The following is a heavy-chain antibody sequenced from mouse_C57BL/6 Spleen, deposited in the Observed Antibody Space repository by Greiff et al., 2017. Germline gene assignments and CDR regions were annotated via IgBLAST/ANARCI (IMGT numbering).Heavy chain of an antibody. D-gene: IGHD1-1*01. CDR2: ISSGSSTI. CDR1: GFPFSDFG. Sequence: EVHLVVSGGGLVTPGGSLKLSCASSGFPFSDFGLHLVRQAPERGLECVAYISSGSSTIYYADTVKGRFTISRNNAKNTLFLQMTSLRSEDTAMYYCARHGSIMDYWGQGTSVTVSS. V-gene: IGHV5-17*01. CDR3: ARHGSIMDY. J-gene: IGHJ4*01.